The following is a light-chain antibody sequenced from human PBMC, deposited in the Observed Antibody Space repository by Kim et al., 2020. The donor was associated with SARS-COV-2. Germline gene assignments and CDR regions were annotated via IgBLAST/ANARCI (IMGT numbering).Light chain of an antibody. V-gene: IGLV2-14*04. Sequence: GQSIPCACTGTSSDVGGYNYVSWYQQHPGKAPKLMIYDVSKRPSGVSDRFSGSKSGNTASLTISGLQAEDETDYYCSAYTSSSTWVFGGGTKLTVL. J-gene: IGLJ3*02. CDR2: DVS. CDR3: SAYTSSSTWV. CDR1: SSDVGGYNY.